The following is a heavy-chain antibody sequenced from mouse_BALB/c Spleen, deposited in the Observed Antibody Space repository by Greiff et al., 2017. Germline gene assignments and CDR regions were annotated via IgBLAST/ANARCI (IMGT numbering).Heavy chain of an antibody. V-gene: IGHV3-2*02. Sequence: VQLKESGPGLVKPSQSLSLTCTVTGYSITSDYAWNWIRQFPGNKLEWMGYISYSGSTSYNPSLKSRISITRDTSKNQFFLQLNSVTTEDTATYYCAREGSVYAMDYWGQGTSVTVSS. J-gene: IGHJ4*01. CDR1: GYSITSDYA. CDR3: AREGSVYAMDY. CDR2: ISYSGST.